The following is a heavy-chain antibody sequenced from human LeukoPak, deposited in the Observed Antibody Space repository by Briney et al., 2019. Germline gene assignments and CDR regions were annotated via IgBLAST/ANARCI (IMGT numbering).Heavy chain of an antibody. J-gene: IGHJ6*03. D-gene: IGHD3-10*01. CDR3: AKGYGSGSYPYYYYYYMDV. CDR1: GFTFSSYG. Sequence: GGSLRLSCAASGFTFSSYGMHRVRQAPGKGLEWVAVIWYGGSNKYYADSVKGRFTISRDNSKNTLYLQMNSLRAEDTAVYYCAKGYGSGSYPYYYYYYMDVWGKGTTVTVSS. CDR2: IWYGGSNK. V-gene: IGHV3-33*08.